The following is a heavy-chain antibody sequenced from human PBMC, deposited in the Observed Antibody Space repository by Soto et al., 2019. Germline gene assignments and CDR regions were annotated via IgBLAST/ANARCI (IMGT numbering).Heavy chain of an antibody. V-gene: IGHV3-30*18. J-gene: IGHJ4*02. CDR1: GFTFSSYG. Sequence: PGGSLRLSXAASGFTFSSYGMHWVRQAPGKGLEWVAVISYDGSNKYYADSVKGRFTISRDNSKNTLYLQMNSLRAEDTAVYYCAKDDGGMVRGVITKYFDYWGQGTLVTVSS. CDR2: ISYDGSNK. D-gene: IGHD3-10*01. CDR3: AKDDGGMVRGVITKYFDY.